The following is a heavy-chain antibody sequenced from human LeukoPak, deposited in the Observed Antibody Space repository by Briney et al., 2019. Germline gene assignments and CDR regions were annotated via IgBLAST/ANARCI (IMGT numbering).Heavy chain of an antibody. D-gene: IGHD5-18*01. CDR3: ARGLRIYGYSYGLDY. CDR2: IYHSGTT. V-gene: IGHV4-31*03. Sequence: PSETLSLTCTVSGGSISSDGYYWNWIRQHPGKGLEWIGYIYHSGTTYYNPSLESRITISVVTSKNQFSLTLTSVTAADTAMYYCARGLRIYGYSYGLDYWGQGTLVTVSS. J-gene: IGHJ4*02. CDR1: GGSISSDGYY.